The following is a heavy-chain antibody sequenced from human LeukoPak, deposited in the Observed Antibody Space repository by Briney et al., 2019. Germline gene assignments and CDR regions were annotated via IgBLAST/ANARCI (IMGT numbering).Heavy chain of an antibody. CDR3: ARGNYGDYPGAFDI. CDR2: IWCDGSNK. J-gene: IGHJ3*02. V-gene: IGHV3-33*01. CDR1: GFTFSSYG. Sequence: GGSLRLSCAASGFTFSSYGMHWVRQAPGKGLEWVAVIWCDGSNKYYADSVKGRFTISRDNSKNTLYLQMNSLRAEDTAVYYCARGNYGDYPGAFDIWGQGTMVTVSS. D-gene: IGHD4-17*01.